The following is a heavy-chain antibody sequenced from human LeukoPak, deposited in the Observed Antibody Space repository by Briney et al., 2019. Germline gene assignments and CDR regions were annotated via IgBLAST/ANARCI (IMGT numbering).Heavy chain of an antibody. CDR1: GGSISSYY. CDR2: IYTSGST. Sequence: PSETLSLTCTVSGGSISSYYWSWIRQPAGKGLEWIGRIYTSGSTNYNPSLKSRVTISVDTSKNQFSLKLSSVTAADTAVYFCARDAPYNSGWYPDYWGQGTLVTVSS. V-gene: IGHV4-4*07. J-gene: IGHJ4*02. D-gene: IGHD6-19*01. CDR3: ARDAPYNSGWYPDY.